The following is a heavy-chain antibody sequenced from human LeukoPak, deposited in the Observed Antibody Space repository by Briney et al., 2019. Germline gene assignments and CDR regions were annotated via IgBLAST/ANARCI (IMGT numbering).Heavy chain of an antibody. CDR1: GGTFSSYA. Sequence: GASVKVSCKASGGTFSSYAISWMRQAPGQGLEWMGGIIPIFGTANYAQKFQGRVTITADESTSTAYMELSSLRSEDTAVYYCARVAYYDSSGTMSYWGQGTLVTVSS. D-gene: IGHD3-22*01. CDR2: IIPIFGTA. CDR3: ARVAYYDSSGTMSY. J-gene: IGHJ4*02. V-gene: IGHV1-69*13.